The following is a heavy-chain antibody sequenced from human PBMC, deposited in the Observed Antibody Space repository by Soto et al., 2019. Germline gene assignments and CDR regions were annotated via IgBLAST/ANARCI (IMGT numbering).Heavy chain of an antibody. J-gene: IGHJ6*02. CDR1: GFTFSSYS. CDR3: ARGGLDSPGEGLSAGGGGDYYYYGMDV. D-gene: IGHD3-10*01. V-gene: IGHV3-48*02. Sequence: EVQLVESGGGLVQPGGSLRLSCAASGFTFSSYSMNWVRQAPGKGLEWVSYISSSSSTIYYADSVKGRFTISRDNAKNTLYLEMNSLRDGETGVYYWARGGLDSPGEGLSAGGGGDYYYYGMDVWGQGTTVTVSS. CDR2: ISSSSSTI.